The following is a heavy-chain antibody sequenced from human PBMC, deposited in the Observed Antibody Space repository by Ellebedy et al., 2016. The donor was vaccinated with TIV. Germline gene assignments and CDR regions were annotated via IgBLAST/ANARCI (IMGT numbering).Heavy chain of an antibody. CDR2: SIPSLGIA. Sequence: AASVKVSCKASGGTFSSYAISWVRQAPGQGLEWMGWSIPSLGIANYAQKFQGRVTITADKSTSTAYMEVCSLRSDETAVYYCASLNYGCNSNFDYWGQGTLVTVSS. J-gene: IGHJ4*02. V-gene: IGHV1-69*10. D-gene: IGHD4-23*01. CDR3: ASLNYGCNSNFDY. CDR1: GGTFSSYA.